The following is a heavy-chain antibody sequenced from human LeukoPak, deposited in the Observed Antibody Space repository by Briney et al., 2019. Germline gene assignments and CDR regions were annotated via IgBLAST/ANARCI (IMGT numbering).Heavy chain of an antibody. CDR3: KIYTGITMIVVVIYYYFDY. V-gene: IGHV3-30*03. CDR1: GFTFSSYG. D-gene: IGHD3-22*01. Sequence: GRSLRLSCAASGFTFSSYGIHWVRQAPGKGLEWVAVISYDGSNKYYADSVKGRFTISRDDSKNTLHLQMNSLRAEDTAVYYCKIYTGITMIVVVIYYYFDYWGQGTLVTVSS. CDR2: ISYDGSNK. J-gene: IGHJ4*02.